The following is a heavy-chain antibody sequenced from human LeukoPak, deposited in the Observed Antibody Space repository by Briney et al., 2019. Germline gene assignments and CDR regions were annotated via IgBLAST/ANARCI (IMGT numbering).Heavy chain of an antibody. D-gene: IGHD6-6*01. CDR1: GFTFRSYT. J-gene: IGHJ6*03. CDR3: ARGGIAGRAVDYYYMDV. Sequence: GGSLRLSCAASGFTFRSYTIHWVRQAPGKGLEWASSISAVGTYIYYADSVKGRFTISRDNVEKSAYLELSGLTGQDTAIYYCARGGIAGRAVDYYYMDVWGKGTTVTVSS. CDR2: ISAVGTYI. V-gene: IGHV3-21*01.